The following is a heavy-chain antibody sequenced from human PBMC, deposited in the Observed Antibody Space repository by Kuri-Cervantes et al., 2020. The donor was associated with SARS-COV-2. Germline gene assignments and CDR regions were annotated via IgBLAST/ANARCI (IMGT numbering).Heavy chain of an antibody. V-gene: IGHV3-7*01. D-gene: IGHD3-3*01. J-gene: IGHJ6*03. CDR1: GFPFSTSW. CDR2: IKQDGSEK. CDR3: ARDSQYYDFWSGYYPISTCYYYYYMDV. Sequence: GGSLRLSCAASGFPFSTSWMHWVSQAPGKGLEWVANIKQDGSEKYYVDSVKGRFTISRDNSKNTLYLQMNSLRAEDTAVYYCARDSQYYDFWSGYYPISTCYYYYYMDVWGKGTPVTVSS.